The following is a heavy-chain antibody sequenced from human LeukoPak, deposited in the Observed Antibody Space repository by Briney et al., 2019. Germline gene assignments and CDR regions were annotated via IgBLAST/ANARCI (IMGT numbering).Heavy chain of an antibody. CDR1: GGSISSGGYS. D-gene: IGHD2-15*01. Sequence: SETLSLTCAVSGGSISSGGYSWSWIRQPPGKGLEWIGYTYHSGSTYYNPSLKSRVTISLDTSKNQFSLKLSSVTAADTAVYYCARTARTPESWGPGTLVTVSS. J-gene: IGHJ5*02. CDR3: ARTARTPES. V-gene: IGHV4-30-2*01. CDR2: TYHSGST.